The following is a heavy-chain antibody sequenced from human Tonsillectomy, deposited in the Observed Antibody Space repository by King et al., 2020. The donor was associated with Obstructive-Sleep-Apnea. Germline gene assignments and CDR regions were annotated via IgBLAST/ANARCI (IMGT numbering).Heavy chain of an antibody. CDR3: THIVVVPAAMLY. Sequence: VQLVESGGGLVKPGGSLRLSCVASGFTFSDAWMSWVRLAPGRGLEWVGRINSKIGGGTTDYAAPVKGRFTISRDDSKNTEYLQMNSLKTEDTAVYFCTHIVVVPAAMLYWGQGTLVTVPS. D-gene: IGHD2-2*01. CDR1: GFTFSDAW. V-gene: IGHV3-15*01. J-gene: IGHJ4*02. CDR2: INSKIGGGTT.